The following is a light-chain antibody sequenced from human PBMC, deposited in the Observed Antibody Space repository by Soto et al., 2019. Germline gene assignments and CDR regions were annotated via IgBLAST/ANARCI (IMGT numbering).Light chain of an antibody. CDR1: SSDVGGYNY. J-gene: IGLJ1*01. Sequence: QSVLTQPASVSGSPGQSITISCTGTSSDVGGYNYVSWYQQHPGKAPKLMIYDVRNRPSGVSNRFSGSKSVNTASLTISGLQAEDEADYYCSSYPTIFTYLFGTGPKFTVL. CDR3: SSYPTIFTYL. V-gene: IGLV2-14*01. CDR2: DVR.